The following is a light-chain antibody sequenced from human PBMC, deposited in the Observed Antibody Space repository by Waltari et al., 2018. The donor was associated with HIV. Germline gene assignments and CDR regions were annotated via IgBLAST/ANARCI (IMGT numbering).Light chain of an antibody. V-gene: IGKV2-28*01. CDR2: LGS. CDR3: MQRLQTPQVT. CDR1: QNLRDSHGYTY. Sequence: DIVMTQSPLSLPVTPGEPASISCRSSQNLRDSHGYTYLDWYLEKPGQSPQLLIYLGSNRASGVPDRFSGSGSGTDFTLDISRVEAEDVGVYYCMQRLQTPQVTFGGGTKVEIK. J-gene: IGKJ4*01.